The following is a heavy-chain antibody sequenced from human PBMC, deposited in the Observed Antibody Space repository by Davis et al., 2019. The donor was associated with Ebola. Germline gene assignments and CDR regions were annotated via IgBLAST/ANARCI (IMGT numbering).Heavy chain of an antibody. CDR1: GGSISSDY. J-gene: IGHJ6*02. V-gene: IGHV4-59*08. CDR3: ARQDTNGMDV. D-gene: IGHD3-3*01. Sequence: SETLSLTCTVSGGSISSDYWSWIRQPPGKGLEWIGYIYYSGSTNYNPSLKSRVTISVDTSKNQYSLKLSSVTAADTAVYYCARQDTNGMDVWGQGTTVTVSS. CDR2: IYYSGST.